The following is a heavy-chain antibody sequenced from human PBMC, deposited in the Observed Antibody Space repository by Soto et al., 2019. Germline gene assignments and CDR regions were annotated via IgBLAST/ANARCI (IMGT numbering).Heavy chain of an antibody. Sequence: QVQLVESGGGVVQPGRSLRLSCAVSGSSISKYGMHWVRQAPGKGLEWVAMIWYDGSNKNYGDSVKDRFIISRDNSKNTLYLELKSLRAEDTAVYYCARYSSWSRGNWFDPWGQGTLVIVST. J-gene: IGHJ5*02. D-gene: IGHD6-6*01. CDR3: ARYSSWSRGNWFDP. CDR2: IWYDGSNK. V-gene: IGHV3-33*01. CDR1: GSSISKYG.